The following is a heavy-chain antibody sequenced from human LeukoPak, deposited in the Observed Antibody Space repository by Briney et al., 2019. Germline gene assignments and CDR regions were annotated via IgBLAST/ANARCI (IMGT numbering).Heavy chain of an antibody. J-gene: IGHJ6*03. CDR3: ALVSGSLKGDYYYYYMDV. D-gene: IGHD5-12*01. V-gene: IGHV1-69*13. CDR2: IIPIFGTA. CDR1: GGTFSSYA. Sequence: ASVKVSCEASGGTFSSYAISWVRQAPGQGLEWMGGIIPIFGTANYAQKFQGRVTITADESTSTAYMELSSLRSEDTAVYYCALVSGSLKGDYYYYYMDVWGKGTTVTISS.